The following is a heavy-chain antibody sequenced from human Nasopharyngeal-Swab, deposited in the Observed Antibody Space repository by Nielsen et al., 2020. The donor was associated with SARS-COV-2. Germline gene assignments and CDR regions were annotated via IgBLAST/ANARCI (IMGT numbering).Heavy chain of an antibody. Sequence: SDTLPLTCTVSGGSIKSNYWSWVRQPPGKGLEWIGNFFYSGTPNYNPSLKSRVTISVDAPRNQFSLRLNSVTSADTAMYCCARDSSGWHYWGQGTLVTVSS. CDR2: FFYSGTP. D-gene: IGHD6-19*01. J-gene: IGHJ4*02. CDR3: ARDSSGWHY. V-gene: IGHV4-59*01. CDR1: GGSIKSNY.